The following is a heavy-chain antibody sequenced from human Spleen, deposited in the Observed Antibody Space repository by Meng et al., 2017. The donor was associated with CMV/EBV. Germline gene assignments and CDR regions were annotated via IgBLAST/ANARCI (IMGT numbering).Heavy chain of an antibody. D-gene: IGHD3-16*01. Sequence: GGSLRLSCAASGFSFSDYGMHWVRQAPGKGLEWLTFIQFDGNNKYYGDSVKGRFTISRDNSKNTVSLQMNSLRAEDTAVYYCARSSGTGDLHYWGQGTLVTVSS. CDR3: ARSSGTGDLHY. V-gene: IGHV3-30*02. CDR2: IQFDGNNK. J-gene: IGHJ4*02. CDR1: GFSFSDYG.